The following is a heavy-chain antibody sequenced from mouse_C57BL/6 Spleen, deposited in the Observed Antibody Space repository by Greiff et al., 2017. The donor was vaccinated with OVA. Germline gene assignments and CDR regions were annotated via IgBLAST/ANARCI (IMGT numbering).Heavy chain of an antibody. CDR1: GFTFSNYW. J-gene: IGHJ2*01. V-gene: IGHV6-3*01. CDR3: TRDYYGMGY. CDR2: IRLKSDNYAT. Sequence: EVKLEESGGGLVQPGGSMKLSCVASGFTFSNYWMNWVRQSPEKGLEWVAQIRLKSDNYATHYAESVKGRFTISRDDSKSSVYLQMNNLRAEDTGIYYCTRDYYGMGYWGQGTTLTVSS. D-gene: IGHD1-1*01.